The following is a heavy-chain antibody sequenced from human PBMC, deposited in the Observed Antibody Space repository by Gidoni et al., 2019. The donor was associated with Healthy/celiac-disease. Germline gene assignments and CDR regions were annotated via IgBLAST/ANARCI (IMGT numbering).Heavy chain of an antibody. J-gene: IGHJ5*02. V-gene: IGHV4-34*01. Sequence: QVQLQQWGAGLLKPSETLSLTCAVYGGSFSGYSWSWIRQPPGKGLEWIGEINHSGSTNYNPSLKSRVTISVDTSKNQCSLKLSSVTAADTAVYYCARVVQDDYVWGSYPSRIDPWGQGTLVTVSS. D-gene: IGHD3-16*02. CDR2: INHSGST. CDR3: ARVVQDDYVWGSYPSRIDP. CDR1: GGSFSGYS.